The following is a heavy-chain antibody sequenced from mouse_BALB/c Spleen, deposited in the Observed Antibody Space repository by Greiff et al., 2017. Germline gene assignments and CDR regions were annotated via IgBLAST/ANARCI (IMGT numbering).Heavy chain of an antibody. CDR2: ISYSGST. V-gene: IGHV3-8*02. J-gene: IGHJ4*01. Sequence: EVKLQESGPSLVKPSQTLSLTCSVTGDSITSGYWNWIRKFPGNKLEYMGYISYSGSTYYNPSLKSRISITRDTSKNQYYLQLNSVTTEDTATYYCARFLGRGMGYAMDYWGQGTSVTVSS. CDR1: GDSITSGY. D-gene: IGHD4-1*01. CDR3: ARFLGRGMGYAMDY.